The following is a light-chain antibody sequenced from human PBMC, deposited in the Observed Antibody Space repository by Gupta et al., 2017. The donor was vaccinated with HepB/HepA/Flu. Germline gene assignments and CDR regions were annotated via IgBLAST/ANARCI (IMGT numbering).Light chain of an antibody. V-gene: IGLV1-40*01. CDR2: GNS. CDR3: QSYDSSLSGSGVV. CDR1: SSNIGAGYD. Sequence: QSVLTQSPSVSGAPGRRVTISCTGRSSNIGAGYDVHWYQQLPGTAPKLLIYGNSNRPSGVPDRFSGSKSGTSASLAITGLQAEDEADYYCQSYDSSLSGSGVVFGGGTKLTVL. J-gene: IGLJ2*01.